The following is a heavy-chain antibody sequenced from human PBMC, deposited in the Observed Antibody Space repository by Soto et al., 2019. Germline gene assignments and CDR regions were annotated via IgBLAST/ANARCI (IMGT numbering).Heavy chain of an antibody. V-gene: IGHV3-53*01. CDR2: IYSGGST. Sequence: GSLRLSCAASGFTVSSNYMSWVRQAPGKGLEWVSVIYSGGSTYYADSVKGRFTISRDNSKNTLYLQMNSLRAEDTAVYYCARDRGRDGYNSLYYYGMDVWGQGTTVTVS. J-gene: IGHJ6*02. CDR1: GFTVSSNY. D-gene: IGHD5-12*01. CDR3: ARDRGRDGYNSLYYYGMDV.